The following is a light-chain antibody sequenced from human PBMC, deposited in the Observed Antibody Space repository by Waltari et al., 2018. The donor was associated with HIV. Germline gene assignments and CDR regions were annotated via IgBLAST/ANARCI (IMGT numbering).Light chain of an antibody. CDR2: KDI. Sequence: SYELTQPPSVSVSPGQTARIPCSPAALPTQYGYWYQQRPGHAPIVGIYKDIERTSGIPERFSGSSSGTIVTLTISGVQAEEEADYYCQSTDGSGSVIFGGGNKLTVL. CDR1: ALPTQY. J-gene: IGLJ2*01. V-gene: IGLV3-25*02. CDR3: QSTDGSGSVI.